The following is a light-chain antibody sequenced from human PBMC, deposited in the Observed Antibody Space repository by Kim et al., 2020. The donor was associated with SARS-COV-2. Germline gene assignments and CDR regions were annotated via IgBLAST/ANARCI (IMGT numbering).Light chain of an antibody. J-gene: IGKJ2*01. CDR3: QQYNWSPYT. Sequence: EIVLTQSPGTLSLSPGETVTLSCRASQSVSSSYFAWYQQKPGQAPRLLMYAASTRATGIPDRFSASGSGTDFTLTISRLEPEDFAVYYCQQYNWSPYTFGQGTKLEI. V-gene: IGKV3-20*01. CDR1: QSVSSSY. CDR2: AAS.